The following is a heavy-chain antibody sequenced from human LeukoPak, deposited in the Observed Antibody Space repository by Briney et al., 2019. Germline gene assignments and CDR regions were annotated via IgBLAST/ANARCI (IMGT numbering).Heavy chain of an antibody. J-gene: IGHJ3*02. CDR3: AKVRSGLRGAFDI. D-gene: IGHD5-12*01. CDR2: ISGSGGST. CDR1: GFTFSSYA. V-gene: IGHV3-23*01. Sequence: GGSLRLSCAASGFTFSSYAMSWVRQAPGKGLEWVSAISGSGGSTYYADSVKGRFTISRDSSKNTLYLQMNSLRAEDTAVYYCAKVRSGLRGAFDIWGQGTMVTVSS.